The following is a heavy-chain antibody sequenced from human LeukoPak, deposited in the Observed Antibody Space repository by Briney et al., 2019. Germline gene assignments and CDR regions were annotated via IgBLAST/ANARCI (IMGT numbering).Heavy chain of an antibody. V-gene: IGHV1-69*05. D-gene: IGHD3-22*01. CDR3: AREVGRITMIGGANWFDP. CDR2: IIPIFGTA. CDR1: GYTFTGYY. J-gene: IGHJ5*02. Sequence: SVKVSCKASGYTFTGYYMHWVRQAPGQGLEWMGGIIPIFGTANYAQKFQGRVTITTDESTSTAYMELSSLRSEDTAVYYCAREVGRITMIGGANWFDPWGQGTLVTVSS.